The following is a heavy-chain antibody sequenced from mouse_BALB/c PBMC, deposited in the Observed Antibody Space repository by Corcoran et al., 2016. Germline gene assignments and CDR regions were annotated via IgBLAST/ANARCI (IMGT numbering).Heavy chain of an antibody. V-gene: IGHV9-3-1*01. CDR1: GYTFTNYG. J-gene: IGHJ4*01. CDR2: INTYTGEP. D-gene: IGHD2-2*01. Sequence: QIQLVQSGPELKKPGETVKISCKASGYTFTNYGMNWVKQAPGKGLKWMGWINTYTGEPTYDDDFKGRFAFSLETSDSTAYLQINNLKKEDTATDCLANYGYDYYAMDYWGQGTAVTVSS. CDR3: ANYGYDYYAMDY.